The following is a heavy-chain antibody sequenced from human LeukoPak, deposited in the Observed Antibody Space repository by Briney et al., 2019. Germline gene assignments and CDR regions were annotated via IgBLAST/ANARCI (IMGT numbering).Heavy chain of an antibody. CDR3: ARDARGIAAPTGAFDI. CDR2: ISAYNGNT. Sequence: GASVKVSCKASGYTFTSYGISWVRQAPGQGLEWMGWISAYNGNTNYAQKLQGRVTMTTDTSTSTAYMELRSLRSDDTAVYYCARDARGIAAPTGAFDIWGQGTMVTVSS. D-gene: IGHD6-13*01. J-gene: IGHJ3*02. V-gene: IGHV1-18*01. CDR1: GYTFTSYG.